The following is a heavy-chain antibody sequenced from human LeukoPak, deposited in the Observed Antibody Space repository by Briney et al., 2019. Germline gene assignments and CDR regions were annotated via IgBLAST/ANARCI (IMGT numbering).Heavy chain of an antibody. CDR3: ARGLGFGESIDY. J-gene: IGHJ4*02. CDR2: ISSSSSYI. Sequence: PGGSLRLSCAASGFTFSSYSMNWVRQAPGKGLEWVSSISSSSSYIYYADSVKGRFTISRDNAKNSLYLQMNSLRAEDTAVYYSARGLGFGESIDYWGQGTLVTVSS. V-gene: IGHV3-21*04. CDR1: GFTFSSYS. D-gene: IGHD3-10*01.